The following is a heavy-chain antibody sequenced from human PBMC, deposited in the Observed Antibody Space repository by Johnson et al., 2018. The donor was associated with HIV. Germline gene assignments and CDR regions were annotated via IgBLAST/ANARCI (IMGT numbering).Heavy chain of an antibody. J-gene: IGHJ3*02. V-gene: IGHV3-23*04. CDR1: GFTFSSYA. CDR3: ARGSSGSWDAFDI. Sequence: VQLVESGGGVVQPGGSLRLSCAASGFTFSSYAMSWVRQAPGKGLEWVSAISGSGGSTYYADSVRGRFTISRDNSRKTLYLQMSNLRAEDTAVYYCARGSSGSWDAFDIWGQGTMVTVSS. CDR2: ISGSGGST. D-gene: IGHD1-26*01.